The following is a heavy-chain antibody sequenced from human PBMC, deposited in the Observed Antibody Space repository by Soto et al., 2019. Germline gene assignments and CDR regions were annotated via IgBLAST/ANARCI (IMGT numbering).Heavy chain of an antibody. Sequence: PGGSLRLSCAASGFTFSSYGMHWVRQAPGKGLEWVAVIWYDGSNKYYADSVKGRFTISRDNSKNTLYLQMNSLRAEDTAVYYCARPRAPGDVWAMDVWGKGTTVTVSS. V-gene: IGHV3-33*01. CDR3: ARPRAPGDVWAMDV. CDR2: IWYDGSNK. D-gene: IGHD2-8*01. J-gene: IGHJ6*04. CDR1: GFTFSSYG.